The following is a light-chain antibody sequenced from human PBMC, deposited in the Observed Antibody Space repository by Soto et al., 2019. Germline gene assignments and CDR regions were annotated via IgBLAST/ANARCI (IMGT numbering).Light chain of an antibody. J-gene: IGKJ1*01. CDR2: MGS. CDR3: MQNLQSRT. Sequence: DIVMTQSPLSLPVTPGEPASISCRASQSLGHSNGYNYLAWYLQKPGQSPQVLNYMGSNRASGVPDRFRGSGSGTDFTLKISRVEAEDVGVYYCMQNLQSRTFGQGTKVEI. CDR1: QSLGHSNGYNY. V-gene: IGKV2-28*01.